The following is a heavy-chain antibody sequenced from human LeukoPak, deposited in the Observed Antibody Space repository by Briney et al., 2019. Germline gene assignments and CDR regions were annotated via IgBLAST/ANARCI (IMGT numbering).Heavy chain of an antibody. CDR2: IYYSGST. V-gene: IGHV4-59*01. D-gene: IGHD3-3*01. J-gene: IGHJ5*02. Sequence: PSETLSLTCTVSGGSISSYYWSWIRQPPGKGLEWIGYIYYSGSTNYNPSLKSRVTISVDTSKNQFSLKLSSVTAADTAVYYCARDQYDFWSGYSPYNWFDPWGQGTLVTVSS. CDR3: ARDQYDFWSGYSPYNWFDP. CDR1: GGSISSYY.